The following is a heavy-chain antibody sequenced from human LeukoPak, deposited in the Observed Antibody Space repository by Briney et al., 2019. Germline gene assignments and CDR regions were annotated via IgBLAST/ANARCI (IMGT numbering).Heavy chain of an antibody. CDR2: ISWNSGSI. V-gene: IGHV3-9*01. CDR1: GFTFHDYA. CDR3: AKDSYYDSSAYYGMDV. J-gene: IGHJ6*02. D-gene: IGHD3-22*01. Sequence: GRSLRLSCAASGFTFHDYAMHWVRQAPGKGLEWVSGISWNSGSIGYADSVKGRFTISRDNAKNSLYLQMNSLRAEDTALYYCAKDSYYDSSAYYGMDVWGQGTTVTVSS.